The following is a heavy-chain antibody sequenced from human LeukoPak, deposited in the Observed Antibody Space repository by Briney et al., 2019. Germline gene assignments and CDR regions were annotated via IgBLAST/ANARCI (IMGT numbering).Heavy chain of an antibody. CDR3: ARRLSGDDAFDI. D-gene: IGHD1-1*01. CDR1: SGSISSHY. V-gene: IGHV4-59*08. Sequence: PSETLSLTCTVSSGSISSHYWSWIRQPPGKGLEWIGYIYYSGSTNYNPSLKSRITISVDTSKNQFSLNLSSLTAAGTAVYYCARRLSGDDAFDIWGQGTMVTVSS. CDR2: IYYSGST. J-gene: IGHJ3*02.